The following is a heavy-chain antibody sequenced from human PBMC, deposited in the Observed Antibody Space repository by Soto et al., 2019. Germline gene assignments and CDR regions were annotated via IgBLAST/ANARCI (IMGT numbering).Heavy chain of an antibody. Sequence: GGSLRLSCAASGFTFSSYAMHWVRQAPGKGLEWVAVISYDGSNKYYADSVKGRFTISRDNSKNTLYLQMNSLRAEDTAVYYCARSEIYDFWSVYFDYWGQGTLVTVSS. J-gene: IGHJ4*02. V-gene: IGHV3-30-3*01. D-gene: IGHD3-3*01. CDR2: ISYDGSNK. CDR3: ARSEIYDFWSVYFDY. CDR1: GFTFSSYA.